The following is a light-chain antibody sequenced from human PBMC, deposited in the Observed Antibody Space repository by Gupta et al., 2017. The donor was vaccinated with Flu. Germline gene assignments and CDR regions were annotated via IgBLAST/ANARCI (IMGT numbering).Light chain of an antibody. CDR1: SSDVGGYNY. V-gene: IGLV2-14*01. Sequence: QSALSQPASVSGSARQSITISCTRSSSDVGGYNYVSWYQQHPGKAPRRIIYEVSSGPSGVSYRFSGSKSGNTASLTISGLQAEYEADDYCNSYTSTKKWVFGGGTKLTVL. CDR3: NSYTSTKKWV. J-gene: IGLJ3*02. CDR2: EVS.